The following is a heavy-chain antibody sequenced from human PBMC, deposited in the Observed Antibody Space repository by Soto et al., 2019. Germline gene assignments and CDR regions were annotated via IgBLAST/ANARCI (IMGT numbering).Heavy chain of an antibody. V-gene: IGHV3-30-3*01. J-gene: IGHJ5*02. D-gene: IGHD6-6*01. CDR1: GFTFSSYA. CDR2: ISYDGSNK. CDR3: ARERRIAARHRSWFDP. Sequence: QVQLVESGGGVVQPGRSLRLSCAASGFTFSSYAMHWVRQAPGKGLAWVAVISYDGSNKYYADSVKGRFTISRDNSKNTLYLQMNSLRAEDTAVYYCARERRIAARHRSWFDPWGQGTLVTVSS.